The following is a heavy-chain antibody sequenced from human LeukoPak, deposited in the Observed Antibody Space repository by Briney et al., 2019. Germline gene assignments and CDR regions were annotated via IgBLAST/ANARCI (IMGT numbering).Heavy chain of an antibody. CDR2: ILYSGGA. V-gene: IGHV4-59*01. Sequence: SETLSFTCTVSGGSIRSYYWSWIRQPPGKGLEWIGYILYSGGANYNPSLKSRVTISVDTSKNQFSLKLTSVTAADTAVYYCARVYYSNSYDYWYFDLWGRGTLVTVSS. CDR3: ARVYYSNSYDYWYFDL. D-gene: IGHD6-13*01. J-gene: IGHJ2*01. CDR1: GGSIRSYY.